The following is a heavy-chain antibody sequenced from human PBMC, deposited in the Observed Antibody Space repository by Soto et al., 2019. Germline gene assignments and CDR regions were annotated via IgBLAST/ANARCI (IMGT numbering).Heavy chain of an antibody. CDR2: ISAYNGNI. CDR1: GYDFTNYG. Sequence: ASVKVSCKTYGYDFTNYGINWVRQAPGQGLEWMGWISAYNGNIVYAQNFRGRATLTTDTSTGSAYMELRSLRSDDTAVYYCARGHDILTVGKFPFGGKGPLATVP. CDR3: ARGHDILTVGKFPF. J-gene: IGHJ4*02. D-gene: IGHD3-9*01. V-gene: IGHV1-18*01.